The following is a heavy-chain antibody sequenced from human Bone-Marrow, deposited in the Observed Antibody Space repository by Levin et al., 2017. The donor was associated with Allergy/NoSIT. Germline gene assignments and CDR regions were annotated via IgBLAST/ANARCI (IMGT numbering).Heavy chain of an antibody. Sequence: GESLKISCAASGFTVSSNYMSWVRQAPGKGLEWVSVIYSGGSTYYADSVKGRFTISRDNSKNTLYLQMNSLRAEDTAVYYCARDLWYWGLGVWGQGTTVTVSS. CDR3: ARDLWYWGLGV. V-gene: IGHV3-53*01. CDR2: IYSGGST. D-gene: IGHD2-21*01. CDR1: GFTVSSNY. J-gene: IGHJ6*02.